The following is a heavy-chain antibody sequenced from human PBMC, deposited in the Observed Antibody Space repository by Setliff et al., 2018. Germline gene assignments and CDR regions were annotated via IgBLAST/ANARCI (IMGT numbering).Heavy chain of an antibody. J-gene: IGHJ4*02. CDR2: IMDGRDT. Sequence: PSETLSLTCALYGESSSGYYWSWIRQSPGKTLEWIGEIMDGRDTVYNPYLNSRVTMSFDTSRNQFSLELSSVTAADTAVYYCARHATYYYGSGNLPFDHWAQGSLVTVSS. CDR1: GESSSGYY. D-gene: IGHD3-10*01. V-gene: IGHV4-34*12. CDR3: ARHATYYYGSGNLPFDH.